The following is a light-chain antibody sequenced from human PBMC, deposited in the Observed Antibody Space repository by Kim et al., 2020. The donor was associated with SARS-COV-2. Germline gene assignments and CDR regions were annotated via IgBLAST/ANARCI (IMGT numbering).Light chain of an antibody. CDR1: QTISSY. J-gene: IGKJ1*01. V-gene: IGKV1-39*01. CDR2: ATS. Sequence: ASVGDRVTITCRTSQTISSYLHWYQQRPGNAPKLLIYATSSLHSGVPSRFSGSGSGTDFTLTISSLQPEDFATYYCQQTYNTPWTFGQGTTVEIK. CDR3: QQTYNTPWT.